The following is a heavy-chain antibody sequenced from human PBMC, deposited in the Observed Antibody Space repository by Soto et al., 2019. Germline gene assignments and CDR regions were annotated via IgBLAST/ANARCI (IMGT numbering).Heavy chain of an antibody. J-gene: IGHJ4*02. V-gene: IGHV3-23*01. CDR3: AKGRNYEILPAYHAFDY. Sequence: GGSLRLSCAASGFTFSNYAVSWVRQAPGKGLEWVSSITGLGGGTYYADSVQGRFIISRDNSKNTLSLQMNSLRAEDTAIYYCAKGRNYEILPAYHAFDYWGQGT. D-gene: IGHD3-9*01. CDR1: GFTFSNYA. CDR2: ITGLGGGT.